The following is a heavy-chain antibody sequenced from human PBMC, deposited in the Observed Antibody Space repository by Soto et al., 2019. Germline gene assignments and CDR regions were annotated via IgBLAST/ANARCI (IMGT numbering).Heavy chain of an antibody. CDR2: IYPGDSDT. V-gene: IGHV5-51*01. CDR1: GYSFTSYW. J-gene: IGHJ1*01. Sequence: PGESLKISCKGSGYSFTSYWIGWVRQMPGKGLEWMGIIYPGDSDTRYSPSFQGQVTISADKSISTAYLQWSSLKASDTAMYYCARGVYAIPQYSSGWYVNLYFQQWGQGTQATVS. CDR3: ARGVYAIPQYSSGWYVNLYFQQ. D-gene: IGHD6-19*01.